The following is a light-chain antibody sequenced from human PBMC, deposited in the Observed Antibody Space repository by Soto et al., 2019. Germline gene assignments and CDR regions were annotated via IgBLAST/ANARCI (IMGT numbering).Light chain of an antibody. J-gene: IGKJ5*01. CDR3: QQRSNWPT. Sequence: EIVMTQSPATLSVSQGERATLSCRASQSVSSNLAWYQQKPGQAPRLLIYGASTRATGIPARFSGSGSGTEFTLTISSLQSEDFAVYYCQQRSNWPTFGQGTRLEI. V-gene: IGKV3-15*01. CDR2: GAS. CDR1: QSVSSN.